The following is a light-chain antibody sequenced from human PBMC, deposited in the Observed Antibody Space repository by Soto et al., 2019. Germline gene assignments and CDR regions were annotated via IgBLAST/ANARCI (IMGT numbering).Light chain of an antibody. V-gene: IGLV2-14*01. CDR1: SNDIGGYNY. CDR3: SSYTTNPTRV. CDR2: EVY. J-gene: IGLJ3*02. Sequence: QSALTQPASVSGSPGQSITFSCTGTSNDIGGYNYVSWFQHHPDKAPKLIIYEVYDRPSGVSNRFSGSKSGNTASLTISGLQPGDEADYYCSSYTTNPTRVFGGGTKLTVL.